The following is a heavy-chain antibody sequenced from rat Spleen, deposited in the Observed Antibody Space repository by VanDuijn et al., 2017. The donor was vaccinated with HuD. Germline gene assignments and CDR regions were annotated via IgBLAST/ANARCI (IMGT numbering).Heavy chain of an antibody. CDR3: TTSTEGYFDY. CDR1: GFTFSNYD. D-gene: IGHD1-11*01. V-gene: IGHV5-20*01. CDR2: ISYDGSST. Sequence: EVQLVESGGGLVQPGRSMKLSCAASGFTFSNYDMAWVRQAPTKGLEWVASISYDGSSTYYRDSVKGRFTISRDNAKSTLYLQMDSLRSEDTATYYCTTSTEGYFDYWGQGVMVTVSS. J-gene: IGHJ2*01.